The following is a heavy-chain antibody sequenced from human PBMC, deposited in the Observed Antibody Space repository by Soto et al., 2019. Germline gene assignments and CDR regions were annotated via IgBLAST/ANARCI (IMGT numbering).Heavy chain of an antibody. D-gene: IGHD1-26*01. CDR3: ARPFGSYADYYGMDV. Sequence: KGCVGKVCRFRWRRVHQKTRKGLEWMGRIDPSDSYTNYSPSFQGHVTISADKSISTAYLQWSSLKASDTAMYYCARPFGSYADYYGMDVWGQGTTVTVSS. V-gene: IGHV5-10-1*01. CDR1: VGKVCRFR. CDR2: IDPSDSYT. J-gene: IGHJ6*02.